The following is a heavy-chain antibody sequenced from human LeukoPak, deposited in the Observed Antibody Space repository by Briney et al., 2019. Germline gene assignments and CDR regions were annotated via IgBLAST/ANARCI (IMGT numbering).Heavy chain of an antibody. Sequence: ASVKVSCKASGYTFTSYGISWVRQAPGQGLEWMGWISAYNGNTNYAQKLQGRVTMTTDTSTSTAYMELRSLRSDDTAVYYCARGQGDTAMVSPPPFDYWGQGTLVTVSS. D-gene: IGHD5-18*01. V-gene: IGHV1-18*01. CDR2: ISAYNGNT. CDR3: ARGQGDTAMVSPPPFDY. CDR1: GYTFTSYG. J-gene: IGHJ4*02.